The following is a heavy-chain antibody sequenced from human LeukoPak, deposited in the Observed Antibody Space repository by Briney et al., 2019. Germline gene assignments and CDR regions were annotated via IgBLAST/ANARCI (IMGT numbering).Heavy chain of an antibody. Sequence: GGSLRLSCAASGFTFRSYAMHWVRQAPGKGLEWVAVISYDGSNKYFGDSVKGRFTISRDNSKNTLYLQMDSLRTEDTAIYYCAKAVTSDYHSLYYNYYMDVWGKGTTVTVSS. D-gene: IGHD3-10*01. CDR3: AKAVTSDYHSLYYNYYMDV. V-gene: IGHV3-30*18. J-gene: IGHJ6*03. CDR2: ISYDGSNK. CDR1: GFTFRSYA.